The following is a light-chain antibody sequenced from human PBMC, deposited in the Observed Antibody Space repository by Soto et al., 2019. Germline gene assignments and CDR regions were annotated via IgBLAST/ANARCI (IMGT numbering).Light chain of an antibody. CDR1: QSVTNSY. V-gene: IGKV3-15*01. Sequence: RRMSNSPATLSVSPGERATLSCRASQSVTNSYLAWYQQKPGQAPRLLIFGASTRATGIPARFSGSGSGTEFTLTISSLQSEDYAVYYCHQYNNWPPWTFGQGTNVDIK. J-gene: IGKJ1*01. CDR2: GAS. CDR3: HQYNNWPPWT.